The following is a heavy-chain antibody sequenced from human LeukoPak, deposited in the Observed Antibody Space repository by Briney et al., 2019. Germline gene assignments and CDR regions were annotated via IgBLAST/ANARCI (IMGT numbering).Heavy chain of an antibody. J-gene: IGHJ4*02. Sequence: GRSLRLSCAASGFTFDDYAMHWLRQAPGKGLEWVSGISWNSGKIGYADSVKGRFTISRDNAKNSLYLQMNSLRAEDMALYYCAKGYSYGYSYYFDYWGQGTLVTVSS. CDR2: ISWNSGKI. V-gene: IGHV3-9*03. CDR3: AKGYSYGYSYYFDY. CDR1: GFTFDDYA. D-gene: IGHD5-18*01.